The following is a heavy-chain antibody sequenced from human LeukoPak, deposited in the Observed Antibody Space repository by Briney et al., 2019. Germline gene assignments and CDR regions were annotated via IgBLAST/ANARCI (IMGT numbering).Heavy chain of an antibody. J-gene: IGHJ4*02. CDR1: GGSISSGGYY. CDR3: SVLTDDAGYFDY. Sequence: SQTLSLTCTVSGGSISSGGYYWSWIRQHPGKGLEWIGYIYCSGSTYYNPSLKSRVTISVDTSKNQFSLKLSSVTAADTAVYYSSVLTDDAGYFDYWGQGTLVTVSS. D-gene: IGHD1-1*01. V-gene: IGHV4-31*03. CDR2: IYCSGST.